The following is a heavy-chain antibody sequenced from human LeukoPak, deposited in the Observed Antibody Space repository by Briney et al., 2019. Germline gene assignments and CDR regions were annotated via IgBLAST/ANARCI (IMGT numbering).Heavy chain of an antibody. V-gene: IGHV4-4*02. J-gene: IGHJ5*02. D-gene: IGHD2-2*01. CDR2: IYHSGST. CDR3: ARGQDIVVVPAAIWFDP. Sequence: PSETLSLTCAVSGGSISSSNWWSWVRQPPGKWLEWIGEIYHSGSTNYNLSLKSRVTISVDKSKNQFSLKLSSVTAADTAVYYCARGQDIVVVPAAIWFDPWGQGTLVTVSS. CDR1: GGSISSSNW.